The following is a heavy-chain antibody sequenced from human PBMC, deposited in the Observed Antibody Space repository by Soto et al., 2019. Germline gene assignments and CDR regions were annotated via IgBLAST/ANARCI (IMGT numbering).Heavy chain of an antibody. D-gene: IGHD3-10*01. CDR1: GYSMDRYY. CDR3: ARYRLWFGEFTLDS. J-gene: IGHJ4*02. V-gene: IGHV4-59*08. Sequence: SETLSLTCTVSGYSMDRYYWTWFRQSPGKGLEWIGYIHSTGSTNYNPSLMSRVTMSVDTSKIQFSLNLSSMAAADTAVYYCARYRLWFGEFTLDSWGQGALVT. CDR2: IHSTGST.